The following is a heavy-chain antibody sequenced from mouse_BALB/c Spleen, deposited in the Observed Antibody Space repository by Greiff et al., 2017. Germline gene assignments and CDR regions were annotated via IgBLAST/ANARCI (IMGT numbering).Heavy chain of an antibody. J-gene: IGHJ3*01. CDR3: ARELGFAY. Sequence: QLQQSGAELVRPGSSVKLSFKASGYAFSSYWMNWVKQRPGQGLEWIGQIYPGDGDTNYNGKFKGKATLTADKSSSTAYMQLSSLTSEDSAVYFCARELGFAYWGQGTLVTVSA. CDR2: IYPGDGDT. CDR1: GYAFSSYW. V-gene: IGHV1-80*01. D-gene: IGHD4-1*01.